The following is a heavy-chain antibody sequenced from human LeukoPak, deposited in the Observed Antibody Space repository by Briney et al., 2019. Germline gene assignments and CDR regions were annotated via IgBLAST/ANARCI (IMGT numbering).Heavy chain of an antibody. J-gene: IGHJ4*02. CDR3: ARRPPYSSSSYYFDY. Sequence: GESLKISCKGSGYSFTNYWIAWVRQMPGKGLEWMGIIYPDDSETRYNPSFQGQVTISADWSISTAYLQWSSLKASDTAMYYCARRPPYSSSSYYFDYWGQGALGTVSS. V-gene: IGHV5-51*01. D-gene: IGHD6-6*01. CDR2: IYPDDSET. CDR1: GYSFTNYW.